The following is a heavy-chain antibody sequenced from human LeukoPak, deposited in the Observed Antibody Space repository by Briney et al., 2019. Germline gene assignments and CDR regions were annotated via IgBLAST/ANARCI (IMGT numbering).Heavy chain of an antibody. J-gene: IGHJ4*02. Sequence: GASVKVSCKASGYTFTGYYMHWVRQAPGQGLEWMGRIIPILGIANYAQKFQGRVTITADKSTSTAYMELSSLRSEDTAVYYCAILLSAQLWFEFDYWGQGTLVTVSS. CDR1: GYTFTGYY. CDR3: AILLSAQLWFEFDY. V-gene: IGHV1-69*02. D-gene: IGHD5-18*01. CDR2: IIPILGIA.